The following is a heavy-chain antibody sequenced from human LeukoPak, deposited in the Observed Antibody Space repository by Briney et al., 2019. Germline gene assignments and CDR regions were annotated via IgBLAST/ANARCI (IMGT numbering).Heavy chain of an antibody. CDR2: ISGSGGST. V-gene: IGHV3-23*01. D-gene: IGHD3-3*01. CDR1: GFTFSSSA. Sequence: GGSLRLSCAASGFTFSSSAMSCVRQAPGEGLEWVSAISGSGGSTYYADSARGRFTITRDNSRNTLYLQMNSLRADDTAVYYCAKGHLGDYDFWSGYPYYYYMDVWGKGTTVTVSS. CDR3: AKGHLGDYDFWSGYPYYYYMDV. J-gene: IGHJ6*03.